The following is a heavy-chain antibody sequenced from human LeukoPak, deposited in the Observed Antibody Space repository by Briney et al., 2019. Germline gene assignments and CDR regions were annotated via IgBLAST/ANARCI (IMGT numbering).Heavy chain of an antibody. CDR3: ARVYYSSSYDYWYFDL. CDR1: GGSIRSYY. J-gene: IGHJ2*01. D-gene: IGHD6-13*01. CDR2: IYNSGST. V-gene: IGHV4-59*01. Sequence: SETLSLTCTVSGGSIRSYYWSWIRQPPGKGLEWIGYIYNSGSTDYNPSLKSRVTISVDTSKNQFSLKLTSVTAADTAVYYCARVYYSSSYDYWYFDLWGRGTLVTVSS.